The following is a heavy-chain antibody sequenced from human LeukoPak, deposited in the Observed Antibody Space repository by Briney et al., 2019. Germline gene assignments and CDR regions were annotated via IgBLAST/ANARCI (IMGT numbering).Heavy chain of an antibody. CDR1: GNTFTSYY. CDR3: ARARPIQLWLLGWFDP. Sequence: GASVKVSCEASGNTFTSYYIHWVRQAPGRGLEWMGVINPTDGSTSYAQRIQGRVTMTSDTSTSTVYMDLRGLRSEDTAVYYCARARPIQLWLLGWFDPWGQGTLVTVSS. J-gene: IGHJ5*02. D-gene: IGHD5-18*01. CDR2: INPTDGST. V-gene: IGHV1-46*01.